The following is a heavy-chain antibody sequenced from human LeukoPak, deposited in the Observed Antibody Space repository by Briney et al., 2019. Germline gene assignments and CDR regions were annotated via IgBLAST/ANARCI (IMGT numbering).Heavy chain of an antibody. CDR1: GYMFTELP. CDR2: FDPADGEL. Sequence: ASVKVSCKVSGYMFTELPIHWVRQTPAIGLEWMGGFDPADGELVYAKNFKDRLTMTEDTSTETAYMELRGLGSEDTAVYYCTAGPDCSSTSCLFEFWGQGTLVTVSS. V-gene: IGHV1-24*01. CDR3: TAGPDCSSTSCLFEF. J-gene: IGHJ4*02. D-gene: IGHD2-2*01.